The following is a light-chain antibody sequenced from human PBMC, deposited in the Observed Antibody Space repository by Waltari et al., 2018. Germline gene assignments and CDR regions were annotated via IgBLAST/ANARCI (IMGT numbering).Light chain of an antibody. J-gene: IGLJ3*02. Sequence: QSALTQPASVSGSPGQSITISSTGTSSDVGSFNLVSWYQQHPGKAPKLMIYVVTKRPSGVSNRFSGSKSGNTASLTISGLQAEDEADYYCCSYATSSWVFGGGTRLTVL. CDR3: CSYATSSWV. CDR1: SSDVGSFNL. V-gene: IGLV2-23*02. CDR2: VVT.